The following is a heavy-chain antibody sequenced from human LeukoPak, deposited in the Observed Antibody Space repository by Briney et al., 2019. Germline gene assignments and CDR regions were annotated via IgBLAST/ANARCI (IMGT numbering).Heavy chain of an antibody. D-gene: IGHD2-2*01. V-gene: IGHV3-7*01. J-gene: IGHJ4*02. Sequence: GGSLRLSCAASGFTFSSYSMNWVRQAPGKGLEWVANIKQDGSEKYYVDSVKGRFTISRDNAKNSLYLQMNSLRAEDTAVYYCARDKRSSTRYYFDYWGQGTLVTVSS. CDR1: GFTFSSYS. CDR3: ARDKRSSTRYYFDY. CDR2: IKQDGSEK.